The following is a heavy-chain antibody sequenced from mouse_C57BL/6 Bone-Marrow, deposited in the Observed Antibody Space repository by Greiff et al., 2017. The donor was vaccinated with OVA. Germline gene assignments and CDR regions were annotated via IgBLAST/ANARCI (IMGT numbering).Heavy chain of an antibody. CDR2: ISDGGSYT. CDR3: AREATYYGSSPYYAMDY. J-gene: IGHJ4*01. D-gene: IGHD1-1*01. CDR1: GFTFSSYA. V-gene: IGHV5-4*01. Sequence: EVQGVESGGGLVKPGGSLKLSCAASGFTFSSYAMSWVRQTPEKRLEWVATISDGGSYTYYPDNVKGRFTISRDNAKNNLYLQMSHLKSEDTAMYYCAREATYYGSSPYYAMDYWGQGTSVTVSS.